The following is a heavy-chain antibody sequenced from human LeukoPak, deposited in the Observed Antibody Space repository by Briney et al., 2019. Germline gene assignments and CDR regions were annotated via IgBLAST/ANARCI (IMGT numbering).Heavy chain of an antibody. Sequence: ASVKVPCKASGYTFTSYYMHWVRQAPGQGLEWMGLINPSGGSTSYAQKFQGRVTMTRDMSTSPVYMELSSLRSEDTAVYYCASTRVGGYYYYMDVWGKGTTVTVSS. V-gene: IGHV1-46*01. J-gene: IGHJ6*03. CDR3: ASTRVGGYYYYMDV. CDR2: INPSGGST. D-gene: IGHD1-26*01. CDR1: GYTFTSYY.